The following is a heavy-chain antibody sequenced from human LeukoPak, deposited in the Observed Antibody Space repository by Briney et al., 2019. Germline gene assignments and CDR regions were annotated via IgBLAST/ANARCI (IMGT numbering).Heavy chain of an antibody. J-gene: IGHJ4*02. D-gene: IGHD5-18*01. Sequence: GGSLRLSCTASGFTFSSYVMSWVRQAPGRGLEWVSAISGSGGSTYYADSVKGRFTISRDNSKNTVYLQMNSLGAEDTAVYYCAKGVGTTMVNCFDSWGQGTLVTVSS. CDR3: AKGVGTTMVNCFDS. CDR1: GFTFSSYV. CDR2: ISGSGGST. V-gene: IGHV3-23*01.